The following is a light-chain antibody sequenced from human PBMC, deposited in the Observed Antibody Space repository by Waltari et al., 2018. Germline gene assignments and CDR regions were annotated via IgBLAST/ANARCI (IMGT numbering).Light chain of an antibody. CDR1: SLRRYY. J-gene: IGLJ3*02. CDR3: HSRDTTTNRV. CDR2: GNN. V-gene: IGLV3-19*01. Sequence: SSELTQDPTVSVALGQTVRITCQGDSLRRYYASWYRQRPGQAPILLIYGNNNRPSGIPDRFSVSTSGNMASLTITGAQAEDEADYYCHSRDTTTNRVFGRGTKLTVV.